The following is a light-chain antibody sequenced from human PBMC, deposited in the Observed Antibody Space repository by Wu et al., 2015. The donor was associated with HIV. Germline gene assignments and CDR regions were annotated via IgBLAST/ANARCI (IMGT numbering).Light chain of an antibody. Sequence: EIVLTQSPGTLSLSPGERATLSCRASQSVSSTYLAWYQQKPGQPPRLLIYSASSRATHIPDRFSGSGSGTEFTLTISSLQSEDFAVYYCQQYNDWLPITFGQGTRVEIK. J-gene: IGKJ5*01. CDR1: QSVSSTY. CDR3: QQYNDWLPIT. V-gene: IGKV3-15*01. CDR2: SAS.